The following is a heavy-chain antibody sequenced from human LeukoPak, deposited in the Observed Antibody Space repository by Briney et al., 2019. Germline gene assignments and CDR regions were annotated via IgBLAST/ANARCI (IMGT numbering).Heavy chain of an antibody. CDR3: ARVKILHGIY. J-gene: IGHJ4*02. CDR2: ISSSSSYI. V-gene: IGHV3-21*01. CDR1: GFTFSSYS. Sequence: PGGSLRLSCAASGFTFSSYSMTWVRQAPGKGLEWVSSISSSSSYIYYADSVKGRFTISRDNAKNSLYLQMNSLRAEDTAVYYCARVKILHGIYWGQGTLVTVSS. D-gene: IGHD2-15*01.